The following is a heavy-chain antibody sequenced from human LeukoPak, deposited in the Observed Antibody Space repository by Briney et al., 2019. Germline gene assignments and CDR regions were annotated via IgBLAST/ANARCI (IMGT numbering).Heavy chain of an antibody. V-gene: IGHV3-30*02. J-gene: IGHJ4*02. Sequence: GGSLRLSCAASGFTFSGYGMHWFRQAPGKGLEWVAFIRNDGSNKYYADSMKGRFTISRDNSKNTLYLQMNSLRTEDTAVYYCAKDQSSFCSRSSCYALHYWGQGTLVTVSS. CDR2: IRNDGSNK. CDR3: AKDQSSFCSRSSCYALHY. CDR1: GFTFSGYG. D-gene: IGHD2-2*01.